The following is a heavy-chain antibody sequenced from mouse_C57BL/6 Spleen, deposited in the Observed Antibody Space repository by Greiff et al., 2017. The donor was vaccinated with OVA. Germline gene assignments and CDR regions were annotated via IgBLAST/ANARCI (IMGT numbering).Heavy chain of an antibody. J-gene: IGHJ1*03. CDR2: FYPGSGSI. Sequence: QVQLKESGAELVKPGASVKLSCKASGYTFTEYTIHWVKQRPGQGLEWIGWFYPGSGSIKYNEKFKDKATLTADKSSSTVYMELSRLTSEDSAVYFCARHEEGVYGSSSEYFAVWGTGTTVTVSS. V-gene: IGHV1-62-2*01. D-gene: IGHD1-1*01. CDR1: GYTFTEYT. CDR3: ARHEEGVYGSSSEYFAV.